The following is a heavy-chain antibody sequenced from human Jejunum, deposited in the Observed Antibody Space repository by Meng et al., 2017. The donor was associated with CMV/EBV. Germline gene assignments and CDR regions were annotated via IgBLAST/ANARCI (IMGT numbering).Heavy chain of an antibody. CDR2: TYYGGAT. Sequence: SGGSINNGDYYWSWIRQAPGKGLECLGFTYYGGATYSSPSLRGRLTISIDTSRNQFSLKLRSVTAADTAVYYCVRDNTVTGTTDSWGQGTLGTVSS. D-gene: IGHD1-7*01. CDR1: GGSINNGDYY. CDR3: VRDNTVTGTTDS. J-gene: IGHJ5*02. V-gene: IGHV4-30-4*01.